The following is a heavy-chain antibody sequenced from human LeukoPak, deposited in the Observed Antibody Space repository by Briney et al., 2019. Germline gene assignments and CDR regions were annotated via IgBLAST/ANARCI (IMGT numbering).Heavy chain of an antibody. CDR2: IKTNDVGTT. CDR3: TTNDAFDI. CDR1: GFTFSSYG. V-gene: IGHV3-15*01. J-gene: IGHJ3*02. Sequence: GGSLRLSCAASGFTFSSYGVNWVRQAPGKGLEWVGRIKTNDVGTTDYAAPVKGRFTISRDDSKNTLYLQMNSLKTEDTALYYCTTNDAFDIWGQGTMVTVSS.